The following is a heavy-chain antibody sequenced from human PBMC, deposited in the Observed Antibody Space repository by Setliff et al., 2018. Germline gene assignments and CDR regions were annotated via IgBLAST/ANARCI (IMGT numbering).Heavy chain of an antibody. CDR3: ARVYSYYNFWSGYYNGFDY. J-gene: IGHJ4*02. V-gene: IGHV4-59*01. Sequence: SSETLSLTCTVSGGSISDYYWSWIRQAPGKGLEWIGYIYYGGSTNYNPSLKSRVTISVDTSKNQLSLKLSSVTAADTAVYYCARVYSYYNFWSGYYNGFDYWGQGTQVTVSS. D-gene: IGHD3-3*01. CDR1: GGSISDYY. CDR2: IYYGGST.